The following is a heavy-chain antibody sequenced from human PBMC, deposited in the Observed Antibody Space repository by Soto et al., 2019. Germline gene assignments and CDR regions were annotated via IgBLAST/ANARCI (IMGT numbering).Heavy chain of an antibody. CDR2: AYYSGST. CDR3: ASYNFGVFFDY. D-gene: IGHD3-3*01. CDR1: GGSISNYY. Sequence: PSETLSLTCSVSGGSISNYYWSWIRQPPGKGLEWIGYAYYSGSTNYNPSLKSRVAISVDTSKNQFSLKLTSVTAADTAVYYCASYNFGVFFDYWGQGTQVTVSS. J-gene: IGHJ4*02. V-gene: IGHV4-59*01.